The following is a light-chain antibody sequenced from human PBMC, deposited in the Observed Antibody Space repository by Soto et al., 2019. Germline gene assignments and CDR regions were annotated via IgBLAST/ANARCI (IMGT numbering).Light chain of an antibody. V-gene: IGLV1-44*01. CDR1: RSNIGSNA. Sequence: QSVLTQPPSASGTPGQRVTISCSGSRSNIGSNAVSWYQQLPGTAPTLLIYNDNQRPSGVPDRFSASKSGTSASLAISGLQSEDEADYCCEAWDDSLNARGVFGGGTKLTVL. CDR2: NDN. J-gene: IGLJ3*02. CDR3: EAWDDSLNARGV.